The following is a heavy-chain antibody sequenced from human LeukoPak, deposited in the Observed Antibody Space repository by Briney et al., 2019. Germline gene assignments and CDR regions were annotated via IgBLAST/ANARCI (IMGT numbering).Heavy chain of an antibody. D-gene: IGHD2-21*01. CDR3: ARDGEGPFDI. J-gene: IGHJ3*02. Sequence: GRSLRLSCAASGFTFSSYAMHWVRQAPGKGLEWVAVISYDGSNKYCADSVKGRFTISRDNSKNTLYLQMNSLRAEDTAVYYCARDGEGPFDIWGQGTMVTVSS. CDR2: ISYDGSNK. V-gene: IGHV3-30-3*01. CDR1: GFTFSSYA.